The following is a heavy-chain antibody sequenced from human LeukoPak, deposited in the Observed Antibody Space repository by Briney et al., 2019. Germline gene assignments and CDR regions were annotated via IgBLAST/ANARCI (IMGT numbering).Heavy chain of an antibody. CDR3: ARGNSSGRGALDY. V-gene: IGHV3-48*04. J-gene: IGHJ4*02. CDR2: ISSSNSTI. CDR1: GFTFRSYS. Sequence: GGSLRLSCAASGFTFRSYSMNWVRQAPGKGLEWVSYISSSNSTIYYGDSVKGRFTISRDNAENSLYLQMNSLRAEDTAVYYCARGNSSGRGALDYWGRGTLVTVSS. D-gene: IGHD5-18*01.